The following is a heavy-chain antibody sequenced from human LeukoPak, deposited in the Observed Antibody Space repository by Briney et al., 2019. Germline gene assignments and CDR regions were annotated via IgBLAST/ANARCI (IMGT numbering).Heavy chain of an antibody. CDR1: GYTFTGYY. D-gene: IGHD3-3*01. CDR3: AITARITIFGVVTAPLDY. Sequence: ASVKVSCKASGYTFTGYYMHWVRQAPGQGLEWMGWINPNSGGTNYAQKFQGRVTMTRDTPISTAYMELSRLRSDDTAVYYCAITARITIFGVVTAPLDYWGQGTLATVSS. J-gene: IGHJ4*02. CDR2: INPNSGGT. V-gene: IGHV1-2*02.